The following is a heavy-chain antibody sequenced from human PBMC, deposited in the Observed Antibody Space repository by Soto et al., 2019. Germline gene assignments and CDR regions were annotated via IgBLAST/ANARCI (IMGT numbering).Heavy chain of an antibody. CDR1: GYTFTGYY. J-gene: IGHJ6*02. V-gene: IGHV1-2*02. D-gene: IGHD4-17*01. CDR2: INPNSGGT. CDR3: AQTTVTHYYSYGMDV. Sequence: ASVKVSCKASGYTFTGYYMHWVRQAPGQGLEWMGWINPNSGGTNYAQKLQGRVTMTTDTSTSTAYMELRSLRSDDTAVYYCAQTTVTHYYSYGMDVWGQGTTVTVYS.